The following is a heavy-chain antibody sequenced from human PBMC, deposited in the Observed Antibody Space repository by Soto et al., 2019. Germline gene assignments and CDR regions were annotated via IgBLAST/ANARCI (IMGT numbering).Heavy chain of an antibody. V-gene: IGHV5-51*01. CDR2: IFPDDSDI. J-gene: IGHJ4*02. CDR1: GYSFNRYW. Sequence: PGASLKISCKASGYSFNRYWIGWVRQMPGQGLEWMGVIFPDDSDIRHSPAFRGQVTISADKSINTVYLQYTGLKASDTATYYCARRISWYYFDSWGQGTPVTVSS. CDR3: ARRISWYYFDS. D-gene: IGHD1-1*01.